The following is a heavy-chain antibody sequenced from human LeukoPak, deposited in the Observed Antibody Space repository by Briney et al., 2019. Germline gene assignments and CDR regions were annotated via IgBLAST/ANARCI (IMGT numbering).Heavy chain of an antibody. Sequence: GESLQIYCKGSGYGFNSYWIGWVRQMPGKGLEWMGIIYPGDSDTRYSPSFQGQVTISADKSISTAYLQWSSLKASDTAMYYCARLPGIVATIERYFDYWGQGTLVTVSS. CDR1: GYGFNSYW. CDR3: ARLPGIVATIERYFDY. J-gene: IGHJ4*02. CDR2: IYPGDSDT. V-gene: IGHV5-51*01. D-gene: IGHD5-12*01.